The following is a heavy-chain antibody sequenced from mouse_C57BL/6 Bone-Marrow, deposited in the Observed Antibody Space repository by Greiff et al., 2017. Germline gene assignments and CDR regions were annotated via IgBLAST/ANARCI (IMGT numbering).Heavy chain of an antibody. V-gene: IGHV1-82*01. CDR1: GYAFSSSW. CDR2: IYPGDGDT. CDR3: ARGGYDAWFAD. J-gene: IGHJ3*01. D-gene: IGHD2-2*01. Sequence: QVQLQQSGPELVKPGASVKISCKASGYAFSSSWMNWVKQRPGQGLEWIGRIYPGDGDTNYNGKFKGKATLTTDKSSSTAYMQLSSLTSEDSAVYFCARGGYDAWFADWGKGTLVTVSA.